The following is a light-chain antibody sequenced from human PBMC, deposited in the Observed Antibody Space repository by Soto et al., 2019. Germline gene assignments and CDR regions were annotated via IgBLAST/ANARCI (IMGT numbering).Light chain of an antibody. J-gene: IGKJ2*01. CDR3: QQSYSAPQST. Sequence: DIEMTQSPSSLSASVGDTVTITCRARQGIKNFLNWYQQKPGKAPNLLIYGATTLQRGVPSRFSGGGSGTDFTLTIRSLHPDDFAIYYCQQSYSAPQSTFGQGTKLEIK. CDR1: QGIKNF. V-gene: IGKV1-39*01. CDR2: GAT.